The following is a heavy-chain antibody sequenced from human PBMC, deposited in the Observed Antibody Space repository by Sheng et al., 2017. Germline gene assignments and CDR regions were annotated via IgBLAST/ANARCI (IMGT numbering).Heavy chain of an antibody. CDR1: GFTFSSYA. CDR3: AKMSGYDEEDAFDI. CDR2: VSGSGDST. Sequence: EVQLVESGGGLVQPGGSLRLSCAASGFTFSSYALSWVRQAPGKGLEWVSVVSGSGDSTYYADSVKGRFTISRDNSKNTLSLQMNSLRAEDTAVYYCAKMSGYDEEDAFDIWGQGTMVTVSS. D-gene: IGHD5-12*01. V-gene: IGHV3-23*04. J-gene: IGHJ3*02.